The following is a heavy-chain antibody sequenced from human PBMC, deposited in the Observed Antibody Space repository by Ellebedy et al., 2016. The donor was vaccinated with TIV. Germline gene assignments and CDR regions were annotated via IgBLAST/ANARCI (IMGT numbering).Heavy chain of an antibody. CDR1: GYTFTSYY. CDR2: INPSGGST. V-gene: IGHV1-46*01. CDR3: ARVVWQQPVSYAFDI. Sequence: AASVKVSCKASGYTFTSYYMHWVRQAPGQGLEWMGIINPSGGSTSYAQKFQGRVTMTRDTSTSTVYMELSSLRSEDTAVYYCARVVWQQPVSYAFDIWGQGTMVTVSS. D-gene: IGHD6-13*01. J-gene: IGHJ3*02.